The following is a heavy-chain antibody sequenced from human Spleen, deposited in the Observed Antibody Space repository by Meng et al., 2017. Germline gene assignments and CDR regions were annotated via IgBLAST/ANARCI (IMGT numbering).Heavy chain of an antibody. V-gene: IGHV3-23*01. CDR1: GFTFSSYA. CDR3: ANMVTSYWYLDL. D-gene: IGHD3-9*01. Sequence: GESLKISCAASGFTFSSYAMSWVRQAPGKGLEWVSAISGSGGSTYYADSVKGRFTISRDNSKKTVYLQMHSLRDEDTAVYYCANMVTSYWYLDLWGRGTLVTVSS. CDR2: ISGSGGST. J-gene: IGHJ2*01.